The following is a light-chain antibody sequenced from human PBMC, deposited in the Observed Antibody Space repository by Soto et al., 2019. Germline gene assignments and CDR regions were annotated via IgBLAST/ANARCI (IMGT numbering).Light chain of an antibody. CDR2: DAS. Sequence: DIQMTQSPSSLSASVGDRVTITCQASQDISNYLNWYQQKPGKAPKLLIYDASNLETGVPSRFSGSGSGTDFTFTISSLQPEDIATYYCQQYDNLPITCGQGTRLE. V-gene: IGKV1-33*01. CDR1: QDISNY. J-gene: IGKJ5*01. CDR3: QQYDNLPIT.